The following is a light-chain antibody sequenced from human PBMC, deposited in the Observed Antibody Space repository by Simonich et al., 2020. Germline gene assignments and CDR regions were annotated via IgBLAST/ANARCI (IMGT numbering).Light chain of an antibody. Sequence: QSVLTQPPSASGTPGQRVTISCSGSSSNIGSNYVYWYQQLPGTAPKLLIYRNKQLPSGVPDRFSGSKSGTSASLAISGLRSEDEADYYCAAWDDSLSGWVFGGGTKLTVL. CDR2: RNK. CDR1: SSNIGSNY. CDR3: AAWDDSLSGWV. J-gene: IGLJ3*02. V-gene: IGLV1-47*01.